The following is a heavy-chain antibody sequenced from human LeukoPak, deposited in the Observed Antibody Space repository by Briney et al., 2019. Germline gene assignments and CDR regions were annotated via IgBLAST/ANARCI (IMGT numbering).Heavy chain of an antibody. V-gene: IGHV3-23*01. Sequence: GGSLRLSCAASGFTFSSYAMSWVRQAPGKGLEWVSAISGSGGSTYYADSVKGRFTISRDKSKNTLYLQMNSLRAEDTAVYYCAKEGAEGNWNELGFDPWGQGTLVTVSS. CDR3: AKEGAEGNWNELGFDP. CDR1: GFTFSSYA. CDR2: ISGSGGST. D-gene: IGHD1-20*01. J-gene: IGHJ5*02.